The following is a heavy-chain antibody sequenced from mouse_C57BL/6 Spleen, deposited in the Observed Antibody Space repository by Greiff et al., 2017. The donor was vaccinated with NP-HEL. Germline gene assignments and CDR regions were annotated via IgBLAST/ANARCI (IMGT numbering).Heavy chain of an antibody. D-gene: IGHD2-1*01. CDR3: ARSVYYGNYEGYFDV. CDR1: GYTFTDYY. V-gene: IGHV1-84*01. Sequence: QVHVKQSGPELVKPGASVKISCKASGYTFTDYYINWVKQRPGQGLEWIGWIYPGSGNTKYNEKFKGKATLTVDTSSSTAYMQLSSLTSEDSAVYFCARSVYYGNYEGYFDVWGTGTTVTVSS. J-gene: IGHJ1*03. CDR2: IYPGSGNT.